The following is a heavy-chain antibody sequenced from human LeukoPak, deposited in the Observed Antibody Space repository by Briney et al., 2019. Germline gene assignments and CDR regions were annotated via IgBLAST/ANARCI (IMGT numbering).Heavy chain of an antibody. CDR3: ARDGSGEWWGNYYYYYGMDV. D-gene: IGHD2-15*01. Sequence: GGSLRLSCAASGFNFGAYTINWVRQAPGKGLEWVAVISYDGSNKYYADSVKGRFTISRDNSKNTLYLQMNSLRAEDTAVYYCARDGSGEWWGNYYYYYGMDVWGQGTTVTVSS. J-gene: IGHJ6*02. CDR1: GFNFGAYT. V-gene: IGHV3-30-3*01. CDR2: ISYDGSNK.